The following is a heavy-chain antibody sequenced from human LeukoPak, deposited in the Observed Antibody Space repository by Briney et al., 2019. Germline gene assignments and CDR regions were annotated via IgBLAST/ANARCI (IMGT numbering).Heavy chain of an antibody. CDR1: GGSITRTNSY. Sequence: SETLSLTCTVSGGSITRTNSYWAWVRQPPGKGLEWIGSIYYDGTTYFSPSLKSRVTISVDSSNNQFSLKLTSVTAAGTAVYYCARTRRGGGGSVEDWGQGTQVTVSS. CDR3: ARTRRGGGGSVED. D-gene: IGHD4-23*01. V-gene: IGHV4-39*01. CDR2: IYYDGTT. J-gene: IGHJ4*02.